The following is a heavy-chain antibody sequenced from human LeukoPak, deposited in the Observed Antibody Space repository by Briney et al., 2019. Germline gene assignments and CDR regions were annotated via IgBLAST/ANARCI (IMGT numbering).Heavy chain of an antibody. Sequence: ASVKVSCKASGYTFTGYYMHWVRQAPGQGLEWMGWINPNSGGTNYAQKFQGRVTMTRDTSIGTAYMELSRLRSDDTAVYYCARTSSSSEEYYYYYGMDVWGQGTTVTVSS. V-gene: IGHV1-2*02. CDR2: INPNSGGT. CDR3: ARTSSSSEEYYYYYGMDV. J-gene: IGHJ6*02. CDR1: GYTFTGYY. D-gene: IGHD6-6*01.